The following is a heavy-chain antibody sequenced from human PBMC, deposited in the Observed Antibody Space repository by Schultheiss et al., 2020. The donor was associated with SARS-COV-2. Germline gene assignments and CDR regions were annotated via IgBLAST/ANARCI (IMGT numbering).Heavy chain of an antibody. CDR3: ARDQVVPAAMFNV. D-gene: IGHD2-2*01. CDR1: GGSFSGYY. V-gene: IGHV4-34*09. CDR2: IYYSGST. J-gene: IGHJ6*02. Sequence: SETLSLTCAVYGGSFSGYYWSWIRQPPGKGLEWIGYIYYSGSTYYNPSLKSRVTISVDTSKNQFSLKLSSVTAADTAVYYCARDQVVPAAMFNVWGQGTTVTVSS.